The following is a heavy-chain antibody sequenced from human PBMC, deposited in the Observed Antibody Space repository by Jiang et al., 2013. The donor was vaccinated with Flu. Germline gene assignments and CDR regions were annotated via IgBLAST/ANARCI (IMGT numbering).Heavy chain of an antibody. J-gene: IGHJ6*02. V-gene: IGHV2-5*02. D-gene: IGHD2-15*01. CDR3: ARPTPTDV. Sequence: KPTQTLTLTCTFSGFSLNTYGVGVGWIRQPPGKALEWLALIYWDDDKRYSPSLKSRLTITKDTSKNQVVLTMTNMNPVDTATYYCARPTPTDVWGQGTTVTVSS. CDR2: IYWDDDK. CDR1: GFSLNTYGVG.